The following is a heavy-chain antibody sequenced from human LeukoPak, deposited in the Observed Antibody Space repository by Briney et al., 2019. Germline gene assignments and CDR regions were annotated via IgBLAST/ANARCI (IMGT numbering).Heavy chain of an antibody. D-gene: IGHD3-10*01. J-gene: IGHJ6*04. CDR2: IYYSGST. V-gene: IGHV4-39*07. Sequence: SETLSLTCNVSGASISSSSYYWGWIRQPPGKGLEWIGNIYYSGSTYYNPSLKSRVTISVDTSKNQFSLKLSSVTAADTAVYYCARVRVRGVTPGADVWGKGTTVTVSS. CDR1: GASISSSSYY. CDR3: ARVRVRGVTPGADV.